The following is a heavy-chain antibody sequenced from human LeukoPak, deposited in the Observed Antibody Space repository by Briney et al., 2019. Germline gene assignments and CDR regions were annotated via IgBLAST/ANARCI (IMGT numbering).Heavy chain of an antibody. CDR3: ARGSGEMDV. V-gene: IGHV3-33*01. CDR1: GLTFSSYG. CDR2: IWYDGSNK. J-gene: IGHJ6*04. Sequence: GRSLRLSCAASGLTFSSYGMHWVRQAPGKGLEWVAVIWYDGSNKYYADSVKGRFTISRDNSKNTLYLQMNSLRAEDTAVYYCARGSGEMDVWGKGTTVTVSS.